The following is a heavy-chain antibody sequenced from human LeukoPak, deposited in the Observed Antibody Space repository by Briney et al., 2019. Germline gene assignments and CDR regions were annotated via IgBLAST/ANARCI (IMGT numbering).Heavy chain of an antibody. D-gene: IGHD1-26*01. Sequence: SETLSLTCTVSGGSISGSSYYWGWIRQPPGKGLEWIGSIYYSGSTYYNPSLKSRVTISVDTSKNQFSLRLSSVTAADTAVYYCASRYRKVGATHYWGQGTLVTVSS. CDR1: GGSISGSSYY. CDR2: IYYSGST. V-gene: IGHV4-39*07. CDR3: ASRYRKVGATHY. J-gene: IGHJ4*02.